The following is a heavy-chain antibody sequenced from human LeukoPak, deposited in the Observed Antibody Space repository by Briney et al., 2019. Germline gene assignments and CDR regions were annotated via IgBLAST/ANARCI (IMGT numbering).Heavy chain of an antibody. CDR1: GFTFSNFG. D-gene: IGHD4-17*01. Sequence: PGGSLRLSCVAPGFTFSNFGMHWVRQAPGKGLEWVALISYDGSNKYYADSVKGRFTIFRDNSKNTLYLQMNSLRAEDTAVYYCAPGGDYTFFDYWGQGTLVTVSS. J-gene: IGHJ4*02. CDR2: ISYDGSNK. V-gene: IGHV3-30*03. CDR3: APGGDYTFFDY.